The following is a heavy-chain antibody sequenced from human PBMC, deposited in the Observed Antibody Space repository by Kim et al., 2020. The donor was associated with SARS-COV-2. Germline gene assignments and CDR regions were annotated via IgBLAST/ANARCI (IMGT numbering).Heavy chain of an antibody. V-gene: IGHV1-69*06. Sequence: SVKVSCKSSGGTFSSYAISWVRQAPGQGLEWMGGIIPIFGTANYAQKFQGRVTITADKSTSTAYMELSSLRSEDTAVYYCARGDYYGHFDPWGQGTLVTVSS. CDR2: IIPIFGTA. CDR1: GGTFSSYA. D-gene: IGHD3-22*01. CDR3: ARGDYYGHFDP. J-gene: IGHJ5*02.